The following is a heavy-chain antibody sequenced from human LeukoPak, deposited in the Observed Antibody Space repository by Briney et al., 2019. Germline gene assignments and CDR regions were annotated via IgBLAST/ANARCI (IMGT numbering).Heavy chain of an antibody. CDR2: ISYDGSNK. D-gene: IGHD2-2*01. J-gene: IGHJ6*02. CDR3: ARALGDQPDYYYGMDV. CDR1: GFTFSSYG. V-gene: IGHV3-30*03. Sequence: GRSLRLSCAAFGFTFSSYGMHWVRQAPGKGLEWVAVISYDGSNKYYADSVKGRFTISRDNADNSLFLQMNSLRAEDTAVYYCARALGDQPDYYYGMDVWGQGTTVTVSS.